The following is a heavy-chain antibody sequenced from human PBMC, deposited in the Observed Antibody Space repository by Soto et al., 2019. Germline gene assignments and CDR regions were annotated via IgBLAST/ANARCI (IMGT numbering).Heavy chain of an antibody. CDR3: AKESDYYSNSKWSFDS. Sequence: QVQLVESGGGVVQPGRSLRLSCAASGFTFSHHGMHWVRQAPGKGLEWLTVVSSDGSIIYDADSVRGRFAISRDNSKNTLYLHMNSLRTEDTAVYYCAKESDYYSNSKWSFDSWGQGILVTVSS. CDR2: VSSDGSII. D-gene: IGHD2-21*01. J-gene: IGHJ4*02. V-gene: IGHV3-30*18. CDR1: GFTFSHHG.